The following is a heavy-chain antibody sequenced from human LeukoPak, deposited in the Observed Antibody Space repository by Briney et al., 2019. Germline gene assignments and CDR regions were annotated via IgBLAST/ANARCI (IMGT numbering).Heavy chain of an antibody. J-gene: IGHJ3*02. Sequence: SQTLSLTCAISGDSVSSNRAAWNWIRQSPSRGLEWLGRTYYTSKWFNDYAVSVKSRITISPDTSKNQFSLQLNSVTPEDTAVHYCARGVLADSTYFDMWGRGTMVTVSS. CDR3: ARGVLADSTYFDM. V-gene: IGHV6-1*01. CDR2: TYYTSKWFN. CDR1: GDSVSSNRAA. D-gene: IGHD2-15*01.